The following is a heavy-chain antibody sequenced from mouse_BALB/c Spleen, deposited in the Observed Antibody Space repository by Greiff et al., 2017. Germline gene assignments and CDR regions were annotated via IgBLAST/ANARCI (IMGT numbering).Heavy chain of an antibody. CDR1: GFTFSDYY. V-gene: IGHV5-4*02. Sequence: EVKVVESGGGLVKPGGSLKLSCAASGFTFSDYYMYWVRQTPEKRLEWVATISDGGSYTYYPDSVKGRFTISRDNAKNNLYLQMSSLKSEDTAMYYCARVTGTFYYAMDYWGQGTSVTVSS. CDR3: ARVTGTFYYAMDY. D-gene: IGHD4-1*01. J-gene: IGHJ4*01. CDR2: ISDGGSYT.